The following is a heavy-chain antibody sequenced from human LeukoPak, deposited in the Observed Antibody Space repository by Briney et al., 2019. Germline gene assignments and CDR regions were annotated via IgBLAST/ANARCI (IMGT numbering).Heavy chain of an antibody. CDR2: INHSGST. V-gene: IGHV4-34*01. D-gene: IGHD3-10*01. Sequence: SETLPLTCAVYGGSFSGYYWSWIRQPPGKGLEWIGEINHSGSTNYNPSLKSRVTISVDTSKNQFSLKLSSVTAADTAVYYCARGRYYYGSGSFDYWGQGTLVTVSS. CDR1: GGSFSGYY. CDR3: ARGRYYYGSGSFDY. J-gene: IGHJ4*02.